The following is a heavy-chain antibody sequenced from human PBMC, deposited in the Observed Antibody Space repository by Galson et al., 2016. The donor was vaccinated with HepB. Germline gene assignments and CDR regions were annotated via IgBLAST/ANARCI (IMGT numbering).Heavy chain of an antibody. D-gene: IGHD1-7*01. Sequence: SLRLSCAASGFTFSDYPMHWVRQAPGKGLEWVAVISNDGSNTYYADSVKGRFTISRDNSKDTLSLQMDSLRPEDTSVYCCAREAKRWNYLDYWGQGTLVTVSS. CDR2: ISNDGSNT. CDR1: GFTFSDYP. J-gene: IGHJ4*02. CDR3: AREAKRWNYLDY. V-gene: IGHV3-30*14.